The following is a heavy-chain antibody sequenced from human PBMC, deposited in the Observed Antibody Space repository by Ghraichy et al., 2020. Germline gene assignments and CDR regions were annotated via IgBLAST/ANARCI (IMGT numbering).Heavy chain of an antibody. CDR1: GFTFTSSA. V-gene: IGHV1-58*01. CDR3: AADGAYYYGSGSYYHTYYYYYMDV. CDR2: IVVGSGNP. D-gene: IGHD3-10*01. Sequence: SVKVSCKASGFTFTSSAVQWVRQARGQRLEWIGWIVVGSGNPNYAQKFQERVTIPRDMSTSTAYMERSSLRSEDTAVYYCAADGAYYYGSGSYYHTYYYYYMDVWDKGTTVTVSS. J-gene: IGHJ6*03.